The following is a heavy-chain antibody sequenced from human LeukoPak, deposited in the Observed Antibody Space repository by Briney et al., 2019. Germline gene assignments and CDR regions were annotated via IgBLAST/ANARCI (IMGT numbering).Heavy chain of an antibody. CDR3: ARSIVGTTGYYYGMDV. CDR1: GYSFTSYW. CDR2: IYPGDSDT. J-gene: IGHJ6*02. Sequence: EESLKISCKGSGYSFTSYWIGWVRQMPGKGLEWMGIIYPGDSDTRYSPSFQGQVTISADKSISTAYLQWSSLKASDTAMYYCARSIVGTTGYYYGMDVWGQGTTVTVSS. D-gene: IGHD1-26*01. V-gene: IGHV5-51*01.